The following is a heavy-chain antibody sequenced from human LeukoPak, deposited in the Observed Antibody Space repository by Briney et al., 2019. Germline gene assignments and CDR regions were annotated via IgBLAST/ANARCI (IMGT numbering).Heavy chain of an antibody. J-gene: IGHJ4*02. V-gene: IGHV3-30*18. CDR1: GFTFSSYG. CDR2: ISYDGSNK. Sequence: GGSLRLSCAASGFTFSSYGMPWVRQAPGKGLEWVAVISYDGSNKYYADSVKGRFTISRDNSKNTLYLQMNSLRAEDTAVYYCAKDRYAAAGDWGQGTLVTVSS. CDR3: AKDRYAAAGD. D-gene: IGHD6-13*01.